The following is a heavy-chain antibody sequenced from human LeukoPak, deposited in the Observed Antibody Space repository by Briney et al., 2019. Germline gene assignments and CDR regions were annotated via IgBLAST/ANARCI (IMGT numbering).Heavy chain of an antibody. CDR2: IYTSGSA. V-gene: IGHV4-4*07. J-gene: IGHJ4*02. CDR3: ARSPLYDFWSGYYDY. D-gene: IGHD3-3*01. CDR1: GGSISSYY. Sequence: PSETLSLTCTVSGGSISSYYWSWIRQPAGKGLEWIGRIYTSGSANYNPSLKSRVTMSVDTSKNQFSLKLSSVTAADTAVYYCARSPLYDFWSGYYDYWGQGTLVTVSS.